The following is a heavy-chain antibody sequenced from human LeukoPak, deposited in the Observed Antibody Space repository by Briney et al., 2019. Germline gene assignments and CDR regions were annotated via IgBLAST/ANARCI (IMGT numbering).Heavy chain of an antibody. CDR1: GYXFTGYY. Sequence: ASVTVSCKASGYXFTGYYIHWVRQAPGQGLEWMGGINPNSGGTNYAQKVQGRVTMTRDTSISTAYMELSSLRSVDTAVYYCARDYVWGTFRYFKDDYWGQGTLVTVSS. D-gene: IGHD3-16*02. CDR3: ARDYVWGTFRYFKDDY. V-gene: IGHV1-2*02. J-gene: IGHJ4*02. CDR2: INPNSGGT.